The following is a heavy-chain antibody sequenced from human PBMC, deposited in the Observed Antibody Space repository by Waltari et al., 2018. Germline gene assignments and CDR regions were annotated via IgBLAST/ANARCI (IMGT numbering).Heavy chain of an antibody. CDR3: VRHWKRNGYRFDP. CDR1: GGSISRSSYY. D-gene: IGHD5-12*01. V-gene: IGHV4-39*01. CDR2: IYYSGTT. Sequence: QLQLQESGPTLVKPSETLSLTCTVSGGSISRSSYYWGWIRQSPGKGLEWIGGIYYSGTTYYNPTLESRVTISGDTSKNQFSLKLSSVTAADTAVYYCVRHWKRNGYRFDPWGQGTLVTVSS. J-gene: IGHJ5*02.